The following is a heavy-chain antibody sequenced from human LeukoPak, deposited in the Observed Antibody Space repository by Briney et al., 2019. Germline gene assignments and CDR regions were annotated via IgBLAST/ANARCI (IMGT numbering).Heavy chain of an antibody. Sequence: PSETLSLTCTVSDGSINSGAYYWSWIRQLRGRGLEWIGYIYYSGSTYYNPSLKSRVTISVDTSKSQFSLKLTSVTAADTAVYYCARDYSGWLYLDYWGQGTLVTVSS. CDR2: IYYSGST. J-gene: IGHJ4*02. V-gene: IGHV4-31*03. CDR1: DGSINSGAYY. CDR3: ARDYSGWLYLDY. D-gene: IGHD6-19*01.